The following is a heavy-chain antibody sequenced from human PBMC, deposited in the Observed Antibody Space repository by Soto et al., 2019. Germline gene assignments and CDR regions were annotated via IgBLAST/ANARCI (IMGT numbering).Heavy chain of an antibody. D-gene: IGHD3-10*01. Sequence: PSETLSLTCTVSGGSISSGDYYWSWIRQPPGKGLEWIGYIYYSGSTYYNPSLKSRVTISVDTSKNQFSLKLSSVTAADTAVYYCARGPSMVRGRNGMDVWGQGTTVTVSS. CDR1: GGSISSGDYY. V-gene: IGHV4-30-4*01. CDR3: ARGPSMVRGRNGMDV. J-gene: IGHJ6*02. CDR2: IYYSGST.